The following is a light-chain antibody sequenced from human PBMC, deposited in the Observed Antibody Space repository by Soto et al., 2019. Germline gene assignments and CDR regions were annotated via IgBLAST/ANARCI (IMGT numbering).Light chain of an antibody. J-gene: IGKJ3*01. V-gene: IGKV3-20*01. CDR2: AS. Sequence: EIVLTQSPGTLSLSPGERATLSCRASQSVSDMYLAWYQQKPGQAPRLLIYASNRATGIPDRFSGSGSGTDFTLTISRLEPEDFAVYYCQHYGNSAMFGPGTQVEIK. CDR1: QSVSDMY. CDR3: QHYGNSAM.